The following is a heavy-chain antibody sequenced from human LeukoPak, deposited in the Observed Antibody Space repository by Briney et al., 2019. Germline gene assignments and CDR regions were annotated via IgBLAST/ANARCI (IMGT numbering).Heavy chain of an antibody. D-gene: IGHD3-22*01. CDR2: IKHDGSEK. Sequence: GGSLRLSCAAAGFTFSRYWMSWVRQAPGKGLEWVANIKHDGSEKYYADSVKGRFTISRDNAKNSLYLQMNSLRAEDTAVYYCARARYDSSGYYYWVGYYYYMDVWGKGTTVTISS. CDR3: ARARYDSSGYYYWVGYYYYMDV. V-gene: IGHV3-7*01. CDR1: GFTFSRYW. J-gene: IGHJ6*03.